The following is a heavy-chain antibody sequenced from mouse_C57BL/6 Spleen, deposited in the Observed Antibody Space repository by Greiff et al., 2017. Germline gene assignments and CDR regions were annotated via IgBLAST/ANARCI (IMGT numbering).Heavy chain of an antibody. V-gene: IGHV1-76*01. CDR2: IYPGSGNT. J-gene: IGHJ3*01. D-gene: IGHD2-3*01. CDR1: GYTFTDYY. CDR3: ARDDGLAWFAY. Sequence: VMLVESGAELVRPGASVKLSCKASGYTFTDYYINWVKQRPGQGLEWIARIYPGSGNTYYNEKFKGKATLTAEKSSSTAYMQLSSLTSEDSAVYFCARDDGLAWFAYWGQGTLVTVSA.